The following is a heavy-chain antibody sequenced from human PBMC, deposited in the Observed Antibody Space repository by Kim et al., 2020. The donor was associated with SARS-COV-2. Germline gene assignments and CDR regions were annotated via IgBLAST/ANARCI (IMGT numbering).Heavy chain of an antibody. CDR2: ISAGSGNI. J-gene: IGHJ4*02. D-gene: IGHD2-8*02. CDR3: AKYYNTGVGRIFDY. Sequence: GGSLRLSCAASGFTFSIYSMTWVRQAPGKGLEWVSTISAGSGNILYADSVKGRFTISRDNSRNTLYLQMHSLRAEDTALYFCAKYYNTGVGRIFDYWGQGTLVTVSS. CDR1: GFTFSIYS. V-gene: IGHV3-23*01.